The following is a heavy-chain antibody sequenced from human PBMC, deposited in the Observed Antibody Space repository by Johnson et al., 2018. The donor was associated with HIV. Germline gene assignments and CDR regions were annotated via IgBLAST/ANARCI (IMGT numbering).Heavy chain of an antibody. D-gene: IGHD6-13*01. V-gene: IGHV3-30*02. Sequence: QVQLVESGGGVVQPGGSLRLSCAASGFTFSSYGMHWVRQAPGKGLEWVAFIRYDGSNKYYADSVKGRFTISRDNSKNTVYLQMNSLRAEDTAVYYCARDPPAAGNGAFDIWGQGTMVTVAA. CDR2: IRYDGSNK. J-gene: IGHJ3*02. CDR1: GFTFSSYG. CDR3: ARDPPAAGNGAFDI.